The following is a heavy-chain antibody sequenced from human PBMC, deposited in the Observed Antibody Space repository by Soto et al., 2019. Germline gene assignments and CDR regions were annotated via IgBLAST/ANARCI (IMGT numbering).Heavy chain of an antibody. V-gene: IGHV3-72*01. D-gene: IGHD1-1*01. CDR2: IGNKGNSYTT. Sequence: EVQLVESGGGLVQPGGSLRLSCAASGFTFSDHYMHWVRQARGKGLEWVGRIGNKGNSYTTEYAASVKGRFIISRDDSKHSLYLQMNSLKTEDTAVYYCARSEGRGTRFDPWGQGTLVTVSS. CDR1: GFTFSDHY. J-gene: IGHJ5*02. CDR3: ARSEGRGTRFDP.